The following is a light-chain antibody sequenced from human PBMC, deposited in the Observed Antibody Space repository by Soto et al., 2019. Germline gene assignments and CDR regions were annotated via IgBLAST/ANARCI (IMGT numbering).Light chain of an antibody. J-gene: IGKJ3*01. V-gene: IGKV1-33*01. CDR3: QQYDNLLRT. CDR1: QDISNY. Sequence: DIQMTQSPSSLSASVGDRVTITCQASQDISNYLNWYQQKPGKAPKLLIYDASNLETGVPSRFSGSGSGTDFTFTISSLQPEDNATYYCQQYDNLLRTFGPGTKVGLK. CDR2: DAS.